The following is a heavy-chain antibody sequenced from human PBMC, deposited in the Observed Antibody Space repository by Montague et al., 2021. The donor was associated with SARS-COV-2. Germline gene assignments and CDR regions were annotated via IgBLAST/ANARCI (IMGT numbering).Heavy chain of an antibody. J-gene: IGHJ4*02. Sequence: SETLSLTCTVSGDSISNSNWWTWVRQSPGRGLEWIGEIFRSGDSNYNPXXKSRVTMSVDMPRNQFSLSLSNVTAADTAIYYCVRGGTMTVVVFDYWGQGTLVTVSS. CDR3: VRGGTMTVVVFDY. CDR1: GDSISNSNW. CDR2: IFRSGDS. V-gene: IGHV4-4*02. D-gene: IGHD3-22*01.